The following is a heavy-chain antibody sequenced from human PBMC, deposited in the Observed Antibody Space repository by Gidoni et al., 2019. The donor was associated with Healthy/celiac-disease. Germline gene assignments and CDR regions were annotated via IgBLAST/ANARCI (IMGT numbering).Heavy chain of an antibody. CDR3: AKRNDFWSGYYSGPDNWFDP. CDR1: GFTFSSYA. CDR2: ISGSGGST. V-gene: IGHV3-23*01. Sequence: EVQLLESGGGLVQPGGSLRLSCAASGFTFSSYAMSWVRQAPGKGLEWVSAISGSGGSTYYADSVKGRFTISRDNSKNTLYLQMNSLRAEDTAVYYCAKRNDFWSGYYSGPDNWFDPWGQGTLVTVSS. J-gene: IGHJ5*02. D-gene: IGHD3-3*01.